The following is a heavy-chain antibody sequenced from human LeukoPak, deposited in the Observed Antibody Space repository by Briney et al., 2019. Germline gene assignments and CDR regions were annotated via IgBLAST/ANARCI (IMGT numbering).Heavy chain of an antibody. CDR1: GLHFSGTA. CDR2: ISHDGMNA. Sequence: GGSLRLSCAASGLHFSGTAVSWVRQAPGKGLEWVSAISHDGMNAYYADSVKGRFTISRDNSKKAVSLEMSSLTAADTGVYYCAKDGAQYSSGPECDPRGQGALVTVSP. V-gene: IGHV3-23*01. J-gene: IGHJ5*02. CDR3: AKDGAQYSSGPECDP. D-gene: IGHD6-19*01.